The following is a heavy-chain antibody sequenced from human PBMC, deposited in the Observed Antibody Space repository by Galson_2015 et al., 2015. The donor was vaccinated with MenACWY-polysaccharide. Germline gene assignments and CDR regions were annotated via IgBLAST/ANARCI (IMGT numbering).Heavy chain of an antibody. Sequence: SLRLSCAASGFSFSSYWMSWVRQAPGKGPEWVANIKQDGSAKYYVNSVKGRFTISRDNAKNSLYLQMNSLRVEDTAGYYCATEISGDNWFDHWGQGTLVIVSS. CDR2: IKQDGSAK. CDR3: ATEISGDNWFDH. CDR1: GFSFSSYW. V-gene: IGHV3-7*01. J-gene: IGHJ5*02. D-gene: IGHD7-27*01.